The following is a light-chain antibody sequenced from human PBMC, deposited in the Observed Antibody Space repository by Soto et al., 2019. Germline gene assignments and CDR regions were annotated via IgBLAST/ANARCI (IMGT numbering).Light chain of an antibody. Sequence: EIVMTQSPATLSVSPGERATLSCRASQSVSSNFAWYQQKPGQTPRLLIYGASTRATGIPASFIGNGSGTEFTLTASSLQPEDFAVYYCQQYNNWPFTFGPGTKVDIK. V-gene: IGKV3-15*01. CDR2: GAS. CDR1: QSVSSN. CDR3: QQYNNWPFT. J-gene: IGKJ3*01.